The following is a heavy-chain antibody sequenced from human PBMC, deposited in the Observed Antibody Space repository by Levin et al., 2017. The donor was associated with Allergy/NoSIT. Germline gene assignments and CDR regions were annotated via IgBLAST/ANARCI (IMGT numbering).Heavy chain of an antibody. CDR1: GGSISSGGYS. CDR3: ARGVDSSSWLSDYFDY. CDR2: IYHSGST. V-gene: IGHV4-30-2*01. D-gene: IGHD6-13*01. Sequence: SQTLSLTCAVSGGSISSGGYSWSWIRQPPGKGLEWIGYIYHSGSTYYNPSLKSRVTISVDRSKNQFSLKLSSVTAADTAVYYCARGVDSSSWLSDYFDYWGQGTLVTVSS. J-gene: IGHJ4*02.